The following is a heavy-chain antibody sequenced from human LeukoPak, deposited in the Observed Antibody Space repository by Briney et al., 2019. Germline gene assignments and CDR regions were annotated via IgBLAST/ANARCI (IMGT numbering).Heavy chain of an antibody. CDR3: ARDLSSSSTAYFQH. V-gene: IGHV3-53*01. Sequence: GGSLRLSCAASGFTASSNYMSWVRRAPGKGLEWVSVIYSGSSADYADSVKGRFTISRDNSKNTLYLQMNSLRAEDTAVYYCARDLSSSSTAYFQHWGQGTLVTVSS. CDR2: IYSGSSA. J-gene: IGHJ1*01. D-gene: IGHD6-6*01. CDR1: GFTASSNY.